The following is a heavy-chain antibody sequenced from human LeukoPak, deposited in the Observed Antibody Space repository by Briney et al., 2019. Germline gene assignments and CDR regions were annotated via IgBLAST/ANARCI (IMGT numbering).Heavy chain of an antibody. D-gene: IGHD3-10*01. Sequence: SVKVSCKASGFTFTSSAVQWVRQARGQRLEWIGWIVVGSGNTNYAQKFQGRVTINADESTSTAYMELSSLRSEDTAIYYCAREWAGYGSGSYYYYWGQGTLVTVSS. J-gene: IGHJ4*02. CDR2: IVVGSGNT. CDR1: GFTFTSSA. CDR3: AREWAGYGSGSYYYY. V-gene: IGHV1-58*01.